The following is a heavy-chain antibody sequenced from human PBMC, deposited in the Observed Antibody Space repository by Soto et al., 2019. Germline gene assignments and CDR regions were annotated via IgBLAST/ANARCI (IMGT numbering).Heavy chain of an antibody. J-gene: IGHJ4*02. CDR2: INSDGSTT. Sequence: EVQLVESGGDLVQPGGSLRLSCAASGFTFGSYWMHWVRQAPGKGLVWVSRINSDGSTTNYGDSVKGRFTISRDNAKSTLYLQMNSLRAEDTAVYYCARAGWYRFDYWGQGTLLTGSS. V-gene: IGHV3-74*01. D-gene: IGHD2-15*01. CDR1: GFTFGSYW. CDR3: ARAGWYRFDY.